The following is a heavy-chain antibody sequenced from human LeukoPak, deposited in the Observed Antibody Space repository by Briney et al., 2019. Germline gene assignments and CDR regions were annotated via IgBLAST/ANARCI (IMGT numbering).Heavy chain of an antibody. J-gene: IGHJ1*01. CDR1: GYSFTTYW. V-gene: IGHV5-51*01. CDR3: ARRGIVGAEYFQH. CDR2: IYPGDSDT. Sequence: GESLKISCKASGYSFTTYWIAWVRQMPGKGLEWMGIIYPGDSDTRYSPSFQGQVTISADKSISTAYLQWSSLKASDTAMYYCARRGIVGAEYFQHWGQGTLVTVSS. D-gene: IGHD1-26*01.